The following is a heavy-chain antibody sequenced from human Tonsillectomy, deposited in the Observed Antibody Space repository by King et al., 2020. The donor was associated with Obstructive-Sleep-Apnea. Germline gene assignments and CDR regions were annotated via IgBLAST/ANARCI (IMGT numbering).Heavy chain of an antibody. D-gene: IGHD6-13*01. Sequence: QVQLVESGGGVVQPGRSLRLSCAASGFTFSNYGMHWVRQAPGEGLEWVAIISYVGSDKYYADSLKGRFTISRDNSKSTLYLQMNSLRPEDTAVYYCGGYNWFDPWGQGTLLTVSS. J-gene: IGHJ5*02. CDR3: GGYNWFDP. V-gene: IGHV3-30*03. CDR2: ISYVGSDK. CDR1: GFTFSNYG.